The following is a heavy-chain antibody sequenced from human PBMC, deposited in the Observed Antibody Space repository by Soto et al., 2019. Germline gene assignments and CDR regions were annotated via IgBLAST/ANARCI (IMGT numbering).Heavy chain of an antibody. D-gene: IGHD6-13*01. CDR2: ISSSGNTI. Sequence: QVQLVESGGGLVKPGGSLRLSCAASGFTFSHYYMSWIRQAPGKGLEWVSYISSSGNTIYNADSVKGRFTISRDNAKNELYLEMNNLRAEDTAVYYCERDRSWYEDYWGQGNLVIVSS. V-gene: IGHV3-11*01. J-gene: IGHJ4*02. CDR1: GFTFSHYY. CDR3: ERDRSWYEDY.